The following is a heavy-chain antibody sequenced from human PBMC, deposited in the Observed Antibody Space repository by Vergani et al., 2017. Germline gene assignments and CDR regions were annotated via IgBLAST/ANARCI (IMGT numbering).Heavy chain of an antibody. J-gene: IGHJ4*02. CDR1: GGSFSDYY. CDR3: ARGGKGIIMVVPSTHL. D-gene: IGHD2-15*01. CDR2: INHSGST. Sequence: QVQLQQWGAGLLKPSETLSLTCAVYGGSFSDYYWSWIRQPPGKGLEWIGEINHSGSTNYNPSLKSRVTISVDTSKNQFSLKLSSVTAADTAVYYCARGGKGIIMVVPSTHLWGQGTQVSVS. V-gene: IGHV4-34*01.